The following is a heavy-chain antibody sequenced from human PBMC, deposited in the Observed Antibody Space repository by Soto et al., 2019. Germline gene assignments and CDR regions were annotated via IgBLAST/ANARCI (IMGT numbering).Heavy chain of an antibody. CDR3: ARNTYYYDSSGSSSDAFDI. D-gene: IGHD3-22*01. V-gene: IGHV3-11*06. Sequence: GGSLRLSCAASGFTFSDYYMSWIRQAPGKGLEWVSYISSSSSYTNYADSVKGRFTISRDNAKNSLYLQMNSLRAEDTAVYYCARNTYYYDSSGSSSDAFDIWGQGTMVTVSS. CDR1: GFTFSDYY. J-gene: IGHJ3*02. CDR2: ISSSSSYT.